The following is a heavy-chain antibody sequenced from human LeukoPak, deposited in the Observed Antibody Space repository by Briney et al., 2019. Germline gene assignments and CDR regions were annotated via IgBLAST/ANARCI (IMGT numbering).Heavy chain of an antibody. D-gene: IGHD5-18*01. CDR3: ARVSGYSYISRYFDY. J-gene: IGHJ4*02. CDR1: GGSFSGYY. V-gene: IGHV4-34*01. Sequence: SETLSLTCAVYGGSFSGYYWSWIRQPPGKGLEWIGEINHSGSTNYNPSLKSRVTISVDTSKNQFSLKLSSVTAADTAVYYCARVSGYSYISRYFDYWGQGTLVPVSS. CDR2: INHSGST.